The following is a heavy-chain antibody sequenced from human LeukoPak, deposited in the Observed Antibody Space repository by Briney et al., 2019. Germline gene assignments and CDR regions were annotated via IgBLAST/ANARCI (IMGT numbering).Heavy chain of an antibody. V-gene: IGHV3-74*01. CDR1: GFTFSNYW. J-gene: IGHJ4*02. D-gene: IGHD3-10*01. CDR2: INRDGSTT. CDR3: ARDRKSGESSEIDF. Sequence: GGSLRLSCAASGFTFSNYWVHWVRQAPGKGLVWVSRINRDGSTTNYADSVNGRFTVSRDNAKNTLNLQMNSLRAEDTAVYYCARDRKSGESSEIDFWGQGTLVTVSS.